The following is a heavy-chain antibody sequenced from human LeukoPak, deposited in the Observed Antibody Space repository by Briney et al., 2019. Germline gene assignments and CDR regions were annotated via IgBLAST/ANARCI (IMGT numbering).Heavy chain of an antibody. CDR1: NFTFSHYA. CDR3: ARDFGRVAHNYFDS. Sequence: PGGSLRLSCEASNFTFSHYAMNWVRQTPGKGLEWVASISDIGSYIYYADSVKGRFTISRDNAKDSLYLQMNSLRAEDTAVYFCARDFGRVAHNYFDSWGQGTLVSVSP. J-gene: IGHJ5*01. D-gene: IGHD3/OR15-3a*01. V-gene: IGHV3-21*04. CDR2: ISDIGSYI.